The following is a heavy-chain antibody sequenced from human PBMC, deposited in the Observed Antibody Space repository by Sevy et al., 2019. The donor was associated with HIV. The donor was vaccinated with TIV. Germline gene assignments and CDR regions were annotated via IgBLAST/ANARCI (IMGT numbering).Heavy chain of an antibody. CDR2: IYYSGST. CDR1: GGSISSYY. CDR3: ARDRRNYYDSSGYSMRVYYYYGMDV. J-gene: IGHJ6*02. V-gene: IGHV4-59*13. D-gene: IGHD3-22*01. Sequence: SETLSLTCTVSGGSISSYYWSWIRQPPGKGLEWIGYIYYSGSTNYNPSLKSRVTISVDTSKNQFSLKLSSVTAADTAVYYCARDRRNYYDSSGYSMRVYYYYGMDVWGQGTTVTVSS.